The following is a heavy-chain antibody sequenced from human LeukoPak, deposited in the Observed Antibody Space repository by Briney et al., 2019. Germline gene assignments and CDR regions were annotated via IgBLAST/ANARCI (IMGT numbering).Heavy chain of an antibody. V-gene: IGHV7-4-1*02. D-gene: IGHD3-3*01. CDR1: GYTFTSYA. CDR3: ARATPIFGVVRWFDP. J-gene: IGHJ5*02. Sequence: ASVKVSFKASGYTFTSYAMNWVRQAPGQGLEWMGWINTNTGNPTYAQGFTGRFVFSLDTSVSTAYLQISSLKAEDTAVYYCARATPIFGVVRWFDPWGQGTLVTVSS. CDR2: INTNTGNP.